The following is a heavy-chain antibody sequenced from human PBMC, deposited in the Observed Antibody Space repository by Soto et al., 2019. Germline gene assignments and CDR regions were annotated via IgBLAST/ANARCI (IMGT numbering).Heavy chain of an antibody. Sequence: GGSLRLSCVASGFTFSNYNMNWVRQAPGKGLEWVSHISGSSIYIHYADSVRGRLTISRDNAKNSVYLQMDSLRVEDTAVYYCAREGALKPFSSWGQGALVTVSS. J-gene: IGHJ5*02. V-gene: IGHV3-21*05. CDR1: GFTFSNYN. CDR3: AREGALKPFSS. CDR2: ISGSSIYI.